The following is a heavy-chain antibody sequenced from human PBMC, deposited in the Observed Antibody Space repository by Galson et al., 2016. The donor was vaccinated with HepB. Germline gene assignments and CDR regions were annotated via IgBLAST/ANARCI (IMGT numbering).Heavy chain of an antibody. D-gene: IGHD2-15*01. CDR1: GFVFSRFD. CDR3: AKHGKRTHDY. Sequence: SLRLSCAGSGFVFSRFDISWVRQAPGKGLEWVSTITGGGATTFYADSVKGRFTISRDNSNNTLYLQLNSLRVEDTAVYFCAKHGKRTHDYWGQGTLVTVSS. V-gene: IGHV3-23*01. CDR2: ITGGGATT. J-gene: IGHJ4*02.